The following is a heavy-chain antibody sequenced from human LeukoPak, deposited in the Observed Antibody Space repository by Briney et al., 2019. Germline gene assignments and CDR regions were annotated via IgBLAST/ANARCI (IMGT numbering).Heavy chain of an antibody. V-gene: IGHV3-30*02. CDR2: IRHDGSNK. CDR1: GFIFSNYG. D-gene: IGHD5-24*01. J-gene: IGHJ4*02. Sequence: GGSLRLSCTTSGFIFSNYGMHWVRQAPGKGLEWVAFIRHDGSNKYYADSVKGRCTISRDNSKKTVYLQMNSLRTEDTAVYYCAKDRWLQGYFDYWGQGTLVTVSA. CDR3: AKDRWLQGYFDY.